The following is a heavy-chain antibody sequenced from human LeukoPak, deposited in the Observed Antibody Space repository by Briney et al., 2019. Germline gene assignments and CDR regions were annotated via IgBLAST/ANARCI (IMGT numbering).Heavy chain of an antibody. J-gene: IGHJ4*02. CDR1: GDSISTSNSY. CDR3: ALSIAVAGTGTEDY. Sequence: SETLSLTCTVSGDSISTSNSYWGWIRQPPGKGLEWIGSIYYSGNTYYNASLKSRVTISVDTSKNQFSLKLSSVTAADTAVYYCALSIAVAGTGTEDYWGQGTLVTVSS. V-gene: IGHV4-39*01. D-gene: IGHD6-19*01. CDR2: IYYSGNT.